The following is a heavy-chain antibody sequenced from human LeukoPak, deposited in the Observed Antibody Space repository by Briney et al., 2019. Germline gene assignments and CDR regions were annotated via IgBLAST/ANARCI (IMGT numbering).Heavy chain of an antibody. Sequence: ASVKVSCKASGYTFTSYYMHWVRQAPGQGLEWMGVINTSGGSTSYAQKFQGRVTMTRDTSTSTVYMELSSLRSEDTAVYYCARGTGIAAAVTSLFQYWGQGTLVTASS. CDR1: GYTFTSYY. CDR2: INTSGGST. V-gene: IGHV1-46*01. D-gene: IGHD6-13*01. J-gene: IGHJ1*01. CDR3: ARGTGIAAAVTSLFQY.